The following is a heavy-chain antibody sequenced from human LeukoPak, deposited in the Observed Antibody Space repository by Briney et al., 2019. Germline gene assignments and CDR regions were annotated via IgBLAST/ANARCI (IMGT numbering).Heavy chain of an antibody. V-gene: IGHV1-18*01. CDR2: INSYNHNT. CDR3: ARGSGVWFGENYYYYMDV. Sequence: GASVKVSCKASGYTFTNYAISWVRQAPGQGLEWMGWINSYNHNTKYAQNFRGRVTMTTDTSTSTAYMELRSLRSDDTAVYYCARGSGVWFGENYYYYMDVWGRGTTVTVSS. D-gene: IGHD3-10*01. J-gene: IGHJ6*03. CDR1: GYTFTNYA.